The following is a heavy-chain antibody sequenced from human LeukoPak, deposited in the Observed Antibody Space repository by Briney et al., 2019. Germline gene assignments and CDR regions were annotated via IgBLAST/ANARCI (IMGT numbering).Heavy chain of an antibody. V-gene: IGHV4-38-2*02. CDR1: GYSISSGYC. D-gene: IGHD6-13*01. Sequence: SETLSLTCTVSGYSISSGYCWGWIRQPPGKGLEWIGGIYHSGSTYYNPSLKSRVTISVDTSKNQFSLKLSSVTAADTAVYYCARYSSSWPGASWDYWGQGTLVTVSS. CDR3: ARYSSSWPGASWDY. CDR2: IYHSGST. J-gene: IGHJ4*02.